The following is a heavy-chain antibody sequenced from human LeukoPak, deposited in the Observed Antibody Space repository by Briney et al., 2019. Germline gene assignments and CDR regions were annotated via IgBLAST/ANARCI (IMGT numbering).Heavy chain of an antibody. V-gene: IGHV3-30*18. CDR2: ISYDGSNK. J-gene: IGHJ4*02. CDR3: AKDLEAYCGGDCYFDY. CDR1: GFTFSSYG. Sequence: GGSLRLSCAASGFTFSSYGMPWVRQAPGKGLEWVAVISYDGSNKYYADSVKGRFTISRDNSKNTLYLQMNSLRAEDTAVYYCAKDLEAYCGGDCYFDYWGQGTLVTVSS. D-gene: IGHD2-21*02.